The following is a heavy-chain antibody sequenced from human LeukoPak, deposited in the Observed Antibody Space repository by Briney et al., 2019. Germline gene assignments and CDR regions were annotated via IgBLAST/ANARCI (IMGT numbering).Heavy chain of an antibody. Sequence: SVKVSCMASGGTFSSYAISWVRQAPGQGLEWMGGIIPIFGTANYAQKFQGRVTITADKSTSTAYMELSGLRSEDTAVYYCARGHRAMVQFDYWGQGTLVTVSS. D-gene: IGHD5-18*01. J-gene: IGHJ4*02. V-gene: IGHV1-69*06. CDR2: IIPIFGTA. CDR3: ARGHRAMVQFDY. CDR1: GGTFSSYA.